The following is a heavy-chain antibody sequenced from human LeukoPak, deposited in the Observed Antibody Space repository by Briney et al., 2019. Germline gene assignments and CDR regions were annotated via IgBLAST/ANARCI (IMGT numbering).Heavy chain of an antibody. Sequence: ASVKVSCKASGYTFTSYYMHWVRQAPGQGLEWMGIINPSGGSTSYAQKFQGRVTMTRDTSTSTVYMGLSSLRSEDTAVYYCAYSGYDPGWFDPWGQGTLVTVSS. D-gene: IGHD5-12*01. J-gene: IGHJ5*02. V-gene: IGHV1-46*01. CDR3: AYSGYDPGWFDP. CDR2: INPSGGST. CDR1: GYTFTSYY.